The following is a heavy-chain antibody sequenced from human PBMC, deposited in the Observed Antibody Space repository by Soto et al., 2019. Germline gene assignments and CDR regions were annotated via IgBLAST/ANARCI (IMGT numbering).Heavy chain of an antibody. J-gene: IGHJ4*02. D-gene: IGHD2-15*01. Sequence: SETLSLTCTVSGGSISSYYWSWIRQPPGKGLEWIGYIYYSGSTNYNPSLKSRVIISVDTSTNRFSLKLSSVTAADTAVYYCARDKEYCSGGSCYRSFDYWGLGTLVTVSS. CDR1: GGSISSYY. CDR3: ARDKEYCSGGSCYRSFDY. V-gene: IGHV4-59*12. CDR2: IYYSGST.